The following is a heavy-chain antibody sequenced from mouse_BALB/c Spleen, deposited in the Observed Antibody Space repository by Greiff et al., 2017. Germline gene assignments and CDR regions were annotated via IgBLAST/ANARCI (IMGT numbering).Heavy chain of an antibody. Sequence: LQESGPGLVAPSQSLSITCTVSGFSLTSYGVHWVRQPPGKGLEWLGVIWAGGSTNYNSALMSRLSISKDNSKSQVFLKMNSLQTDDTAMYYCARDRDYYGSSYAMDYWGQGTSVTVSS. J-gene: IGHJ4*01. D-gene: IGHD1-1*01. CDR1: GFSLTSYG. CDR2: IWAGGST. V-gene: IGHV2-9*02. CDR3: ARDRDYYGSSYAMDY.